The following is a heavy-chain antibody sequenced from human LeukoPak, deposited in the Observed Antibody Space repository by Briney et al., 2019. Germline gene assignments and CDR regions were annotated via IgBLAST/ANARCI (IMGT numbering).Heavy chain of an antibody. CDR2: INPSGGST. CDR3: ARDFDLAPWGTFDT. Sequence: VASVKVSCKASGYTFTSYYMHWVRQAPGQGVEWMGIINPSGGSTSYAQKFQGRVTMTRDMATSTVYMEVRRLRSEDTAVYYCARDFDLAPWGTFDTWAKGQWSPSLQ. J-gene: IGHJ3*02. CDR1: GYTFTSYY. D-gene: IGHD3-16*01. V-gene: IGHV1-46*01.